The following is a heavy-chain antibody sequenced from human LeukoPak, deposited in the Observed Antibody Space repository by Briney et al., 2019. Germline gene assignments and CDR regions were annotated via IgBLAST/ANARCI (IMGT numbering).Heavy chain of an antibody. V-gene: IGHV3-53*01. D-gene: IGHD1-26*01. CDR3: AKDPSGSYQAFDI. CDR2: IYSGGST. Sequence: GGSLRLSCAASGFTVSSNYMSWVRQAPGKGLEWVSVIYSGGSTYYADSVKGRFTISRDNSKNTLHLQMNSLRAEDTAVYDCAKDPSGSYQAFDIWGQGTMVTVSS. J-gene: IGHJ3*02. CDR1: GFTVSSNY.